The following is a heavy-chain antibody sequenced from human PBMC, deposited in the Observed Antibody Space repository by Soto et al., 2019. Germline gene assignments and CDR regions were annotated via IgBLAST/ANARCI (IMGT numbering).Heavy chain of an antibody. V-gene: IGHV1-58*01. CDR2: IVVGSGNT. Sequence: SVKVSCKASGFTFTSSAVQWVRQARGQRLEWIGWIVVGSGNTNYAQKFQERVTITRDMSTSTAYMELSSLRSEDTAVYYRAAFPYYGSGSYYSQPYYYYGMDVWGQGTTVTVSS. D-gene: IGHD3-10*01. CDR3: AAFPYYGSGSYYSQPYYYYGMDV. CDR1: GFTFTSSA. J-gene: IGHJ6*02.